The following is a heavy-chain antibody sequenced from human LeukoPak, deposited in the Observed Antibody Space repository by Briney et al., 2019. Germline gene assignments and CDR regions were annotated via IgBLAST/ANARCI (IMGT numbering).Heavy chain of an antibody. CDR2: ISSNGGST. V-gene: IGHV3-64*01. Sequence: GGSLRLSCAASGITFSSYAMHWVRQAPGKGLEYVSAISSNGGSTYYANSVKGRFTISRDNSKNTLYLQMDSLRAEDMAVYYCARESSGWGGVDYWGQGTLVTVSS. J-gene: IGHJ4*02. D-gene: IGHD6-19*01. CDR3: ARESSGWGGVDY. CDR1: GITFSSYA.